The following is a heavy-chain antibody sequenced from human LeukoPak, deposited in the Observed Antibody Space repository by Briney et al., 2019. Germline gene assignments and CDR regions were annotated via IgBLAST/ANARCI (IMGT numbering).Heavy chain of an antibody. CDR3: AKASSADDY. J-gene: IGHJ4*02. V-gene: IGHV3-23*01. CDR2: ISGSGGST. CDR1: GFTVSSYA. D-gene: IGHD6-6*01. Sequence: GGSVRLSCAASGFTVSSYAMSWVRQAPGEGLEWVSAISGSGGSTYYADSVKGRFTISRDNSKNTLYLQMNSLRAEDTAVYYCAKASSADDYWGQGTLVSVSS.